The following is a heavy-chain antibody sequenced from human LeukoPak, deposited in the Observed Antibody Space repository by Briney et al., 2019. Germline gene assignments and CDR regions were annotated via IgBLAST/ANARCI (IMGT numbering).Heavy chain of an antibody. Sequence: PSETLSLTCAVSGYSISSGYYWGWIRQPPGKGLEWIGNIYHSGSTYYNPSLKSRVTISVDTSKNQFSLKLSSVTAADTAVYYCARLTDYYDSSGSPGAFDIWGQGTMVTVSS. D-gene: IGHD3-22*01. J-gene: IGHJ3*02. V-gene: IGHV4-38-2*01. CDR3: ARLTDYYDSSGSPGAFDI. CDR2: IYHSGST. CDR1: GYSISSGYY.